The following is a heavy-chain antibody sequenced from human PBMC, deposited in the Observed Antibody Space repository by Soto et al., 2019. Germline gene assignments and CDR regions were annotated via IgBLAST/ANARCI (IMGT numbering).Heavy chain of an antibody. Sequence: SETLSLTCTVSGGSISSSSYYWGWIRQPPGKGLEWIGSIYYSGSTYYNPSLKSRVTISVDRSKNQFSLKLSSVSAADTAVYYCARDRDYYDSGSYLAVWGQGTTVTVSS. D-gene: IGHD3-10*01. CDR3: ARDRDYYDSGSYLAV. V-gene: IGHV4-39*07. J-gene: IGHJ6*02. CDR2: IYYSGST. CDR1: GGSISSSSYY.